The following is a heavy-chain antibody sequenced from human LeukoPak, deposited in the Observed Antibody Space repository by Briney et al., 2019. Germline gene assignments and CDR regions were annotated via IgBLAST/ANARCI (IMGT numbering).Heavy chain of an antibody. J-gene: IGHJ4*02. V-gene: IGHV3-23*01. D-gene: IGHD2-21*01. CDR3: AKIGLDIPSCDY. CDR2: TSFSGATT. Sequence: PGGSLRLSCAASGFTFSTYAMSWVRQAPGKGLEWVSATSFSGATTYYADSVKGRFTTSRDNSKNTLYLQMNSLRADDTAVYYCAKIGLDIPSCDYWGQGTLVTVSS. CDR1: GFTFSTYA.